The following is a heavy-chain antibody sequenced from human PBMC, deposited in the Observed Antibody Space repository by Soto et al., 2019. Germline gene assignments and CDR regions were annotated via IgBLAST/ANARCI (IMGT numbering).Heavy chain of an antibody. CDR3: ARVSWREKYGMDV. CDR2: ITFSGNTV. CDR1: GFTFSDSY. J-gene: IGHJ6*02. Sequence: TGGSLRLSCAASGFTFSDSYMGWIRQAPGKGLEWISYITFSGNTVYYADSLKGRFTISRDNAKNSLYLQMNRLRAEDTAVYYCARVSWREKYGMDVWGQGTTVTVSS. V-gene: IGHV3-11*01.